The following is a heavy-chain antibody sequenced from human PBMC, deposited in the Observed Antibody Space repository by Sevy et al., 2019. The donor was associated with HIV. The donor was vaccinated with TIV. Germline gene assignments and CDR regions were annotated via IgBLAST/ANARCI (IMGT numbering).Heavy chain of an antibody. V-gene: IGHV3-30-3*01. Sequence: GGSLKLSCAASGFTFSSYAMHWVRQAPGKGLEWVAVISYDGSNKYYADSVKGRFTISRDNSKNTLYLQMNSLRAEDTAVYYCARGSGATVTTFIDDYWGQGTLVTVSS. CDR1: GFTFSSYA. J-gene: IGHJ4*02. CDR2: ISYDGSNK. CDR3: ARGSGATVTTFIDDY. D-gene: IGHD4-17*01.